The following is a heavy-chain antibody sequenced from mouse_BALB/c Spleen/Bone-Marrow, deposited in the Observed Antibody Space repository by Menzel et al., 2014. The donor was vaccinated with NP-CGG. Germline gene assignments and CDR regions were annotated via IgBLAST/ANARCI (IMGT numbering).Heavy chain of an antibody. CDR3: ASYYYGSSSFAY. CDR1: GFNIKDTD. CDR2: IDPANGNT. V-gene: IGHV14-3*02. Sequence: EVQLQESGAELVKPGASVKLSCTASGFNIKDTDMHWVKQRPEQGLEWIGRIDPANGNTKYDPKFQGKATITADTSSNTAYLQLSSLTSEDTAVYYCASYYYGSSSFAYWGQGTLVTVSA. D-gene: IGHD1-1*01. J-gene: IGHJ3*01.